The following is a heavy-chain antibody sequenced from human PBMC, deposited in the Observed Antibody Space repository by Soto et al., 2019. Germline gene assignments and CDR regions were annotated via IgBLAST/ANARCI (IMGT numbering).Heavy chain of an antibody. D-gene: IGHD2-2*01. CDR3: AREPYHVLSDGMDV. CDR2: INPNTGGT. Sequence: ASVKVSCKASGFSLTGYYFHWIREAPGQGLEWMGWINPNTGGTTYAQKFQGRVTLTWDNSINTAYMELSGLRPDDTAMYYCAREPYHVLSDGMDVWGQGTSVTVSS. J-gene: IGHJ6*02. V-gene: IGHV1-2*02. CDR1: GFSLTGYY.